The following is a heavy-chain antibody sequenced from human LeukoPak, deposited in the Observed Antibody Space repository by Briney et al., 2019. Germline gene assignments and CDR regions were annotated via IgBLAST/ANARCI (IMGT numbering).Heavy chain of an antibody. D-gene: IGHD6-13*01. CDR2: IIPILGVA. CDR1: GGTFRSYA. J-gene: IGHJ5*02. CDR3: ARVWSRIAAWFDP. Sequence: GASVKVSCKASGGTFRSYAISWVRQAPGQGLEWMGRIIPILGVANYAQKFQGRVTITADKSTSTAYMELSSLRSEDTAVYYCARVWSRIAAWFDPWGQGTLVTVSS. V-gene: IGHV1-69*04.